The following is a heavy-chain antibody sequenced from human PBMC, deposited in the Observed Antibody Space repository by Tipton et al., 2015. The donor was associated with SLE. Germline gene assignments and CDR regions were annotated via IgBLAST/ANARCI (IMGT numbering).Heavy chain of an antibody. CDR2: IYYTGTT. D-gene: IGHD2-8*01. J-gene: IGHJ4*02. Sequence: TLSLTCTVSGGSISSRTYYWSWIRQPPGKELEWIGHIYYTGTTYYNPSLKSRLTLSMDTSKNQFSLRVSSVTATDTAVYYCARRYGTSFDYWDQGTLVTVSS. CDR1: GGSISSRTYY. CDR3: ARRYGTSFDY. V-gene: IGHV4-61*05.